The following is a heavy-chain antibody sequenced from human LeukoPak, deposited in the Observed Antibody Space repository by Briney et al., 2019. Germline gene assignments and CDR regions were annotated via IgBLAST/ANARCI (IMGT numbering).Heavy chain of an antibody. CDR1: GFTFSLYN. D-gene: IGHD3-22*01. Sequence: GGSLRLSCAASGFTFSLYNMNWVRQAPGKGLEWVSYISSSGSTIYYADSVKGRFTISRDNAKNSLYLQMNSLRAEDTAVYYCARDRYDSSGYHDYWGQGTLVTVSS. CDR2: ISSSGSTI. V-gene: IGHV3-48*04. CDR3: ARDRYDSSGYHDY. J-gene: IGHJ4*02.